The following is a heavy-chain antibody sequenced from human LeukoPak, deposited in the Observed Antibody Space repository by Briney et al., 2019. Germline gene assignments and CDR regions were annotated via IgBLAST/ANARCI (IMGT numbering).Heavy chain of an antibody. CDR3: ARAGGRVVTAIDAY. V-gene: IGHV1-18*01. CDR1: GYTFASYG. J-gene: IGHJ4*02. D-gene: IGHD2-21*02. Sequence: GASVKVSCKPSGYTFASYGINWVRQAPGQGLEWMGWVSAYNGNINYAQKFQGRVTMTTDTSTSTVYLELRSLRSDDTAIYYCARAGGRVVTAIDAYWGQGTLVTVSS. CDR2: VSAYNGNI.